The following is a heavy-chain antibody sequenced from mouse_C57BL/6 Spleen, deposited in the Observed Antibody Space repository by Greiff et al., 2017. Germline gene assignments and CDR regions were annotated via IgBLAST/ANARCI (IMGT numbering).Heavy chain of an antibody. Sequence: EVQLVESGPELVKPGASVKISCKASGYSFTGYYMNWVKQSPEKSLEWIGEINPSTGGTTYNQKFKAKATLTVDKSSSTAYMQLKSLTSEDSAVYYCARGNYLFHYWGQGTSVTVSS. CDR2: INPSTGGT. V-gene: IGHV1-42*01. CDR1: GYSFTGYY. J-gene: IGHJ4*01. CDR3: ARGNYLFHY. D-gene: IGHD2-1*01.